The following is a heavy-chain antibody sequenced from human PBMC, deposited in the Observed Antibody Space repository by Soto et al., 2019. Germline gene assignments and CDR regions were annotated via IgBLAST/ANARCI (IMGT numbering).Heavy chain of an antibody. Sequence: GGSLRLSCAASGFTFSTCAMNWVRQAPGKGLEWVSGISDSGVSSYYADSVRGRFTISRDNSKNTLHLQMNSLRAEDTAVYYCAKQGNGYNTDYWGQGTLVTVSS. CDR1: GFTFSTCA. CDR3: AKQGNGYNTDY. D-gene: IGHD5-12*01. V-gene: IGHV3-23*01. J-gene: IGHJ4*02. CDR2: ISDSGVSS.